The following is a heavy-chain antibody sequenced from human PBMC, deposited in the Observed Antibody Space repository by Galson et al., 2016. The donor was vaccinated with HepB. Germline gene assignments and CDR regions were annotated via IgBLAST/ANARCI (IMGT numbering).Heavy chain of an antibody. CDR3: VRDHSVVPTTAYNWFDP. Sequence: SLRLSCAASGFAVSNNYMMWVRQAPGKGLEWVSDIYAGGSTNYADSVEGRFTISRDNAKNTLYLQMNSLRAEDTAVYFCVRDHSVVPTTAYNWFDPWGRGTLVTVSS. CDR1: GFAVSNNY. V-gene: IGHV3-66*01. CDR2: IYAGGST. D-gene: IGHD4-23*01. J-gene: IGHJ5*02.